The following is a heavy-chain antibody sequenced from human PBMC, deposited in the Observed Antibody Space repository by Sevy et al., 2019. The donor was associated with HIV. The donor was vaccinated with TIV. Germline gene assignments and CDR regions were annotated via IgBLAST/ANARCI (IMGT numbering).Heavy chain of an antibody. Sequence: ASVKVSCKASGYTFTSYAMHWVRQAPGQRLEWMGWINAGNGNTKYSQKFQGRVTITRETSASTAYMKLHSLRSEDTAVYYCARTGIAVAGTDYYYYMDVWGKGTTVTVSS. J-gene: IGHJ6*03. V-gene: IGHV1-3*01. CDR2: INAGNGNT. CDR3: ARTGIAVAGTDYYYYMDV. CDR1: GYTFTSYA. D-gene: IGHD6-19*01.